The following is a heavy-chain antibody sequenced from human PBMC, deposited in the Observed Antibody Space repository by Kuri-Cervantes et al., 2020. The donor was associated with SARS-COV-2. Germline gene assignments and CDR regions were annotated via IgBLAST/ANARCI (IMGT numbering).Heavy chain of an antibody. CDR2: INPNSGGT. Sequence: ASVKVSCKASGYTFTGYYMHWVRQAPGQGLEWMGWINPNSGGTNYAQKFQGRVTMTRDTSISTAYMELRSLRSDDTAVYYCARGQGWGLYARHGFDYWGQGTLVPSPQ. CDR1: GYTFTGYY. CDR3: ARGQGWGLYARHGFDY. V-gene: IGHV1-2*02. D-gene: IGHD2/OR15-2a*01. J-gene: IGHJ4*02.